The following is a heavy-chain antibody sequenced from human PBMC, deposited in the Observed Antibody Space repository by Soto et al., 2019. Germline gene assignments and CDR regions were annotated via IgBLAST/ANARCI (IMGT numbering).Heavy chain of an antibody. CDR3: ARDRQNHFCDP. CDR2: IYYSGST. J-gene: IGHJ5*02. D-gene: IGHD6-6*01. V-gene: IGHV4-31*03. CDR1: GASMSSGGYY. Sequence: QVQLQESGPGLVKPSQTLSLTCTVSGASMSSGGYYWTWIRQSPGKGLEWIGYIYYSGSTYYNPSLESRVAISLDTSRSQFSLTLHSVTAADTAIYYCARDRQNHFCDPWGHGTLVTVSS.